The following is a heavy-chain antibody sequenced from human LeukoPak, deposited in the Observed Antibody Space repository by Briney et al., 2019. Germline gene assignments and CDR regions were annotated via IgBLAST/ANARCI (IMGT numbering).Heavy chain of an antibody. V-gene: IGHV4-34*01. J-gene: IGHJ4*02. CDR3: ARGPGALLH. Sequence: SETLSLTCSVYGGSFSGFYWNWIRQPPGKGLEWIGEINHSGSTYYSPSLKSRLSISVDPSKNQFSLKLSSVTAADTAVYYCARGPGALLHWGQGILVTVSS. D-gene: IGHD3-10*01. CDR1: GGSFSGFY. CDR2: INHSGST.